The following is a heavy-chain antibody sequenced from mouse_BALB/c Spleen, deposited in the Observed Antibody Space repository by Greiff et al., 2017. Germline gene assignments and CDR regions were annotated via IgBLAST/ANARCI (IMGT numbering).Heavy chain of an antibody. CDR1: GYSITSDYA. Sequence: EVKLVESGPGLVKPSQSLSLTCTVTGYSITSDYAWNWIRQFPGNKLEWMGYISYSGSTSYNPSLKSRISITRDTSKNQFFLQLNSVTTEDTATYYCARGDYDWYFDVWGAGTTVTVSS. J-gene: IGHJ1*01. D-gene: IGHD2-4*01. V-gene: IGHV3-2*02. CDR3: ARGDYDWYFDV. CDR2: ISYSGST.